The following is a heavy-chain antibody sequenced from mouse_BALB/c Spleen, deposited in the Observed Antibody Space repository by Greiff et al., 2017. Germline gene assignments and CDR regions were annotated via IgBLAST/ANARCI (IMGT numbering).Heavy chain of an antibody. D-gene: IGHD1-2*01. V-gene: IGHV14-3*02. Sequence: EVQLQQSGAELVKPGASVKLSCTASGFNIKDPYMHWVKQRPEQGLEWIGRIDPANGNTKYDPKFQGKATITADTSSNTAYLQLSSLTSEDTAVYYCARNVHYYGYYAMDYWGQGTSVTVSS. CDR2: IDPANGNT. CDR3: ARNVHYYGYYAMDY. J-gene: IGHJ4*01. CDR1: GFNIKDPY.